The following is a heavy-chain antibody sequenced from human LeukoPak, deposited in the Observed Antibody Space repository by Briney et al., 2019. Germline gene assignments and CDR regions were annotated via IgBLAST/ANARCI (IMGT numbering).Heavy chain of an antibody. CDR3: ARDRGYCSSTSCYHYYYYMDV. D-gene: IGHD2-2*01. Sequence: SETLSLTCTVSGGSISSYYWSWIRQPPGKGLEWIGYIYYSGSTNYNPSLKSRVTISVDTSKNQFSLKLSSVTAADTAVYHCARDRGYCSSTSCYHYYYYMDVWGKGTTVTISS. CDR2: IYYSGST. J-gene: IGHJ6*03. V-gene: IGHV4-59*01. CDR1: GGSISSYY.